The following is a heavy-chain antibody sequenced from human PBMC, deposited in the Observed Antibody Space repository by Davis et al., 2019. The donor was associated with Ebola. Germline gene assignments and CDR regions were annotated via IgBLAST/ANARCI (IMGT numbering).Heavy chain of an antibody. CDR1: GYSFTSYW. D-gene: IGHD1-26*01. J-gene: IGHJ4*02. CDR3: ASQWEQYYFDY. V-gene: IGHV5-10-1*01. CDR2: IDPSDSYT. Sequence: GESLKISCKGSGYSFTSYWISWVRQMPGKGLEWMGRIDPSDSYTKYSPSFQGHVTISADKSISTAYLQWSSLKASDTATYYCASQWEQYYFDYWGQGTLVTVSS.